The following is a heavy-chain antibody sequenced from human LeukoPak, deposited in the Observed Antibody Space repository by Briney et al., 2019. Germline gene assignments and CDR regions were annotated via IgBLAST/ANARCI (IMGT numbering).Heavy chain of an antibody. CDR3: AKSDDYGDY. J-gene: IGHJ4*02. V-gene: IGHV3-23*01. Sequence: SGGSPRLSCAASGFTFSSYAMSWVRQAPGKGLEWASAISGSGGSTYYADSVKGRFTISRDNSKNTLYLQMNSLRAEDTAVYYCAKSDDYGDYWGQGTLVTVSS. CDR1: GFTFSSYA. CDR2: ISGSGGST.